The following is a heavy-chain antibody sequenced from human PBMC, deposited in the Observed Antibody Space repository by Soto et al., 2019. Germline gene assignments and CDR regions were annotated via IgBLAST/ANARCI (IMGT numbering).Heavy chain of an antibody. CDR1: GSTFSSYA. D-gene: IGHD3-3*01. V-gene: IGHV3-30-3*01. J-gene: IGHJ6*02. CDR3: ARDMAIFGVVTPMDV. CDR2: ISYDGSNK. Sequence: HPGGSLRLSCAASGSTFSSYAMHWVRQAPGKGLEWVAVISYDGSNKYYADSVKGRFTISRDNSKNTLYLQMNSLRAEDTAVYYCARDMAIFGVVTPMDVWGQGTTVTVSS.